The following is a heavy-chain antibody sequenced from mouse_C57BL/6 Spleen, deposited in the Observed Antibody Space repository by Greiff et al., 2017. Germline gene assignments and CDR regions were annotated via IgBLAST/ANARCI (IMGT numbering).Heavy chain of an antibody. Sequence: ESGPGLVKPSQSLSLTCSVTGYSITSGYYWNWIRQFPGNKLEWMGYISYDGSNNYNPSLKNRISITRDTSKNQFFLKLNSVTTEDTATYYCARAWYFDVWGTGTTVTVYS. V-gene: IGHV3-6*01. CDR2: ISYDGSN. CDR1: GYSITSGYY. J-gene: IGHJ1*03. CDR3: ARAWYFDV.